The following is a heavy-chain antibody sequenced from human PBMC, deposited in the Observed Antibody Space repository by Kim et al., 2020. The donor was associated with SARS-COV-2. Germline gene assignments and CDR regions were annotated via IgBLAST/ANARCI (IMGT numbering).Heavy chain of an antibody. J-gene: IGHJ5*02. CDR1: GFTFSSYA. CDR3: ARAHSGSYWSRFDP. Sequence: GGSLRLSCAASGFTFSSYAMHWVRQAPGKGLEWVAVISYDGSNKYYADSVKGRFTISRDNSKNTLYLQMNSLRAEDTAVYYCARAHSGSYWSRFDPWGQGTLVTVSS. CDR2: ISYDGSNK. D-gene: IGHD1-26*01. V-gene: IGHV3-30-3*01.